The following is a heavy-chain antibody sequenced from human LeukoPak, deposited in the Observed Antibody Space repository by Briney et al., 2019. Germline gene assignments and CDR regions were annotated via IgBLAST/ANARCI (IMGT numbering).Heavy chain of an antibody. J-gene: IGHJ3*02. CDR3: ARAARYSIRRDDAFDI. D-gene: IGHD1-26*01. CDR1: GYTFTAYY. CDR2: INPDSGGT. V-gene: IGHV1-2*02. Sequence: ASVKVSCKASGYTFTAYYMHWVRQAPGQGLEWMGWINPDSGGTNYGQKFQGRVTMTRDTSISTAYMEPSSLRSDDTAVYHCARAARYSIRRDDAFDIWGQGTMVTVSS.